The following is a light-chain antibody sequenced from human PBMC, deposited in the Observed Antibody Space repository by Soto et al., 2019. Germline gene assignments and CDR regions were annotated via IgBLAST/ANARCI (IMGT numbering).Light chain of an antibody. CDR2: KAS. V-gene: IGKV1-5*03. CDR1: QSISSW. Sequence: DIQMTQSPSTLSASVGDRVTITCRASQSISSWLAWYQQKPGTAPKLLIYKASTIQTRVPSRFSGSGSGTEFTPTISILQPDDFATYYYQQYNDNGTFGQGTKVEIK. CDR3: QQYNDNGT. J-gene: IGKJ1*01.